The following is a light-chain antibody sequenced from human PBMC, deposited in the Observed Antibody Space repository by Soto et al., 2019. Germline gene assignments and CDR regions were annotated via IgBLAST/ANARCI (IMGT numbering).Light chain of an antibody. Sequence: DIQMTQSRSTLSGSVGDRVTITCRASQTISSWLAWYQQKPGKAPKLLIYKASTLNSGVPSRFSGSGSGTEFTLTISSLQPDDFATYYCQHYNSYSEAFGQGTKVDIK. J-gene: IGKJ1*01. V-gene: IGKV1-5*03. CDR1: QTISSW. CDR2: KAS. CDR3: QHYNSYSEA.